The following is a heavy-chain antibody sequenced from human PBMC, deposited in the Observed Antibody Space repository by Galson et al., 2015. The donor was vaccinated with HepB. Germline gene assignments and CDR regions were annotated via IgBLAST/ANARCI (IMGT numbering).Heavy chain of an antibody. CDR2: ISGRGGST. CDR1: GFTFSSYA. V-gene: IGHV3-23*01. D-gene: IGHD3-3*01. J-gene: IGHJ6*02. CDR3: ATRRTDYDFWSGYFYYYYGMDV. Sequence: SLRLSCSASGFTFSSYAMSWVRPAPGKGREWVSAISGRGGSTYYTDSVKGRFTISRNNSKTTLYLQLNSLRAEDTAVYYWATRRTDYDFWSGYFYYYYGMDVWGQGTTVTVSS.